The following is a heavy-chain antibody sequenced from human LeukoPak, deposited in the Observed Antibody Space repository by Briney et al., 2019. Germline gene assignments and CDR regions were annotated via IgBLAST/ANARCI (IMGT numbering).Heavy chain of an antibody. D-gene: IGHD3-3*01. Sequence: SETLSLTCTVSGGSISSYYWSWIRQPPGKGLEWIGYIYYSGSTNYNPSLKSRVTISVDTSKNQFSLKLSSVTAADTAVYYCARMEEGDYFDYWGQGTLVTVSS. J-gene: IGHJ4*02. CDR2: IYYSGST. V-gene: IGHV4-59*12. CDR3: ARMEEGDYFDY. CDR1: GGSISSYY.